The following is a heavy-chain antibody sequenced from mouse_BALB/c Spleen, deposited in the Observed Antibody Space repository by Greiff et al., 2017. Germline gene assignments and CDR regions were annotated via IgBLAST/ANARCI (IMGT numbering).Heavy chain of an antibody. CDR1: GFTFSSYA. CDR2: ISSGGSYT. CDR3: ARDGDGAYAMDD. Sequence: EVKLVESGGGLVKPGGSLKLSCAASGFTFSSYAMSWVRQSPEKRLEWVAEISSGGSYTYYPVTVTGRFTISRDNAKNTLYLEMSSLRSEDTAMYYCARDGDGAYAMDDWGQGTSVTVSS. V-gene: IGHV5-9-4*01. J-gene: IGHJ4*01. D-gene: IGHD1-2*01.